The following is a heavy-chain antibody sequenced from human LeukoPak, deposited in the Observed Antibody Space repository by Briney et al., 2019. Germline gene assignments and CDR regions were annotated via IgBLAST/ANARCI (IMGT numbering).Heavy chain of an antibody. CDR2: IFGSGGSP. Sequence: GGSLRLSCEASGFTFGSHAMYWVRQAPGKGLEWVAGIFGSGGSPHYADPVKGRFTTSRDNSRNTVYLQINSLRAEDTAVYYCGKTTVGYSSGQKPAWPVDYWGQGTLVTVSS. D-gene: IGHD5-18*01. CDR1: GFTFGSHA. CDR3: GKTTVGYSSGQKPAWPVDY. J-gene: IGHJ4*02. V-gene: IGHV3-23*01.